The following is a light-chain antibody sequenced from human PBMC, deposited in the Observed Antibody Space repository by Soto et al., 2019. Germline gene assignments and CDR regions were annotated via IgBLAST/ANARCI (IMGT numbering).Light chain of an antibody. V-gene: IGKV3-15*01. CDR3: PQYNKWPRNP. CDR1: QSVSSN. Sequence: EIVMTQSPATLSVSPGERATLFCRASQSVSSNLAWYQQKPGQAPRLLIYGASTRATGIPARFSGSGSGTEVTLIISSLQSEDFSIYYCPQYNKWPRNPFGQGNKLEVK. J-gene: IGKJ2*01. CDR2: GAS.